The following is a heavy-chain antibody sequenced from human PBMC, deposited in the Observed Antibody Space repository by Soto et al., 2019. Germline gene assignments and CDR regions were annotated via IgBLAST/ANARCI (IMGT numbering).Heavy chain of an antibody. CDR2: FGPEDGET. Sequence: GASVKVSCKVSGYTLTELSMHWVRQAPGKGLEWMGGFGPEDGETIYAQKFQGRVTMTEDTSTDTAYMELSSLRSEDTAVYYCATPHIAARRYYYYGMDVWGQGTTVTVSS. CDR1: GYTLTELS. CDR3: ATPHIAARRYYYYGMDV. J-gene: IGHJ6*02. V-gene: IGHV1-24*01. D-gene: IGHD6-6*01.